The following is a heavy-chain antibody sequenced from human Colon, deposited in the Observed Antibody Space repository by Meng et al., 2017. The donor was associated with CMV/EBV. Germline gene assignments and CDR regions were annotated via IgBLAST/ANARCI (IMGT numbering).Heavy chain of an antibody. V-gene: IGHV4-30-4*08. D-gene: IGHD2-15*01. CDR2: IYYNGNT. CDR3: ARDRGSSHYYYGLDV. J-gene: IGHJ6*02. Sequence: SEPLSLTCIVSGGSISGYDYYWSWIRQPPGKGLEWLGYIYYNGNTYYNPSLKSRLNISVDTSKNQFSLKLNSVTAADTAVYYCARDRGSSHYYYGLDVWGQGTTVTVSS. CDR1: GGSISGYDYY.